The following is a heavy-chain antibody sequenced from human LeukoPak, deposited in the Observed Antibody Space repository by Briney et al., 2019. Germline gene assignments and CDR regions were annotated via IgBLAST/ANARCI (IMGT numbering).Heavy chain of an antibody. V-gene: IGHV3-23*01. CDR3: ARDSHSTSWHDHFYYFYYMDV. D-gene: IGHD6-13*01. CDR2: IGGSGTRT. CDR1: GFTFTTYG. Sequence: PGGTLRLSCSASGFTFTTYGMNWVRQAPGKGLEWVSGIGGSGTRTYYADSVKGRFTISRDNSKNTLYLQMNSLRDEDTAVYHCARDSHSTSWHDHFYYFYYMDVWGKGTTVTVSS. J-gene: IGHJ6*03.